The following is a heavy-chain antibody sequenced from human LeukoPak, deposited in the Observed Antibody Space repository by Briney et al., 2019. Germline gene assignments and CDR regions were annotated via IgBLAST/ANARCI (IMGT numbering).Heavy chain of an antibody. J-gene: IGHJ5*02. Sequence: TPSETLSLTCTVSGGSISSYYWSWIRQPAGKGLEWVGRIYTSGSTNYNPSLKSRVTMSVDTSKNQFSLKLSSVTAADTAVYYCARGGSSWYPDYFDPWGQGTLVTVSS. CDR1: GGSISSYY. D-gene: IGHD6-13*01. CDR3: ARGGSSWYPDYFDP. CDR2: IYTSGST. V-gene: IGHV4-4*07.